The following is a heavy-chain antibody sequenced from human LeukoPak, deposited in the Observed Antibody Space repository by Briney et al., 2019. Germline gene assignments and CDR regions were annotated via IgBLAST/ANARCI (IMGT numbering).Heavy chain of an antibody. V-gene: IGHV4-4*02. CDR2: IYHGGTT. J-gene: IGHJ4*02. Sequence: PSETLSLTCAVSGGSITSSHWWSWARQPPGKGLEWIGEIYHGGTTNYNPSLKSRVTMSVDESKNQFSLKLSSVTAADTAVYYCATYFYGGDYASYYFDYWGQGTLVTVSS. CDR3: ATYFYGGDYASYYFDY. D-gene: IGHD4-23*01. CDR1: GGSITSSHW.